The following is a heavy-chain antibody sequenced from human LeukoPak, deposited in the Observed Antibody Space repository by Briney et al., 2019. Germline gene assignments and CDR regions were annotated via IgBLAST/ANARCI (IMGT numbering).Heavy chain of an antibody. D-gene: IGHD3/OR15-3a*01. Sequence: ASVKVSCKASGYTFTSYHMHWVRQAPGQGLEWMGIINPSGGSTSYAQKFQGRVTMTRDMSTSTVYMELSSLRSEDTAVYYCARDRTDDWFDPWGQGTLVTVSS. V-gene: IGHV1-46*01. J-gene: IGHJ5*02. CDR3: ARDRTDDWFDP. CDR2: INPSGGST. CDR1: GYTFTSYH.